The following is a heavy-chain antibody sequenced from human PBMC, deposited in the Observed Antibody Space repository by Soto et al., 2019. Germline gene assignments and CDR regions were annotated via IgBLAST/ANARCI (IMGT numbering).Heavy chain of an antibody. Sequence: QVQLVQSGAEVKKPGASVKVSCKASGYTFTSYGISWVRQAPGQGLEWMGWISAYNGNTNYAQKLQGRVTMTTDTSTSTAEMELRSLRSDDTAVYYCARDAGYRITMIVVVITERGGMDVWGQGTTVTVSS. CDR3: ARDAGYRITMIVVVITERGGMDV. D-gene: IGHD3-22*01. J-gene: IGHJ6*02. V-gene: IGHV1-18*01. CDR2: ISAYNGNT. CDR1: GYTFTSYG.